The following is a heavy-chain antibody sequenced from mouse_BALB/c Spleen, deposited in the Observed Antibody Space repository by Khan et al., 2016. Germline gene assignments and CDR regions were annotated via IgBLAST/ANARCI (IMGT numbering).Heavy chain of an antibody. CDR2: IDPANGNT. J-gene: IGHJ2*01. V-gene: IGHV14-3*02. Sequence: VQLQQSGAELVKPGASVKLSCTASGFNIKDTFMHWVKQRPEQGLEWIGRIDPANGNTRYDPKFQGKATLTADTSSHTASLQPSSLTSEDTAVYYCARRGPIYYYGSTYGYWGQGTTLTVSS. D-gene: IGHD1-1*01. CDR1: GFNIKDTF. CDR3: ARRGPIYYYGSTYGY.